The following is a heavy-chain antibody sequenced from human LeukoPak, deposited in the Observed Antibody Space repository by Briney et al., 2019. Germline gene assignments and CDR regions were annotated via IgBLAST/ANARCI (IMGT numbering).Heavy chain of an antibody. CDR3: ATYCYSATYSRRNFDY. J-gene: IGHJ4*02. Sequence: PTGRSLRLSCAASGFTFTSYAMSSVRQAPGEGLEWGSTISAGGGSTYYADSVKGRFTISRANSKDTLYLEMNSLRADDTALYDWATYCYSATYSRRNFDYWCQGTLVTVSA. CDR2: ISAGGGST. D-gene: IGHD2/OR15-2a*01. CDR1: GFTFTSYA. V-gene: IGHV3-23*01.